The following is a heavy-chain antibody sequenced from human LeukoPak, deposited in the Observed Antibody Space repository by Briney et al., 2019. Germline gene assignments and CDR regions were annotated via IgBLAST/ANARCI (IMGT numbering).Heavy chain of an antibody. D-gene: IGHD1-26*01. V-gene: IGHV4-39*07. J-gene: IGHJ4*02. Sequence: PSETLSLICTVSGGSISSSSYYWGWIRQPPGKGLEWIGSIYYSGSTYYNPSLKSRVTISVDTSKNQFSLKLSSVTAADTAVYYCAARPLWGELLNYWGQGTLVTVSS. CDR1: GGSISSSSYY. CDR3: AARPLWGELLNY. CDR2: IYYSGST.